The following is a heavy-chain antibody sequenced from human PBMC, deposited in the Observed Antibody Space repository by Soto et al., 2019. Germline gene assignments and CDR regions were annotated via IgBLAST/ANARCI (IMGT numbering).Heavy chain of an antibody. D-gene: IGHD6-19*01. CDR2: TYYRSKWYN. J-gene: IGHJ6*02. V-gene: IGHV6-1*01. Sequence: SQTLSLTCAISGDSVSSNSAAWNWIRQSPSRGLEWLGRTYYRSKWYNDYAVSVKSRITINPDTSKNQFSLQLNSVTPEDTAVYYCARGDGEIRRDGYSSGWYLYYYGMDVWGQGTTVTVSS. CDR3: ARGDGEIRRDGYSSGWYLYYYGMDV. CDR1: GDSVSSNSAA.